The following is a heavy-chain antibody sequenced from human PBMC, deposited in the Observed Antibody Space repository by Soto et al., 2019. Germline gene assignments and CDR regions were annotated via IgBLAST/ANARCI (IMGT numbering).Heavy chain of an antibody. D-gene: IGHD3-16*01. V-gene: IGHV2-5*02. CDR3: AHRRAYGNAREYFFDY. J-gene: IGHJ4*02. Sequence: QITLKESGPTLVKPTQTLTLTCTFSGFSLSTSGVDVGWIRQPPGKALEWLALISWDDDKRNTPSLKSRLTITNDTSKNQVFLTMTNMEPFDTATSYRAHRRAYGNAREYFFDYCGQGTLVTLSS. CDR1: GFSLSTSGVD. CDR2: ISWDDDK.